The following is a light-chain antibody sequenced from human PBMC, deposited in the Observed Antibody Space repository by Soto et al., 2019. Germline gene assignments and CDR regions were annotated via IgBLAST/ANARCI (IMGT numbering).Light chain of an antibody. CDR1: QSVSSSY. V-gene: IGKV3-20*01. J-gene: IGKJ3*01. CDR2: GAS. Sequence: IVLTQSPGNLSLSPGERATLSCRASQSVSSSYLAWYQQRPGQAPRLLIFGASYRATGIPDRFSGSGSGTDFTVTISRLEPEDFAVYYCQHYSSSPPEFTFGPGTKVDSK. CDR3: QHYSSSPPEFT.